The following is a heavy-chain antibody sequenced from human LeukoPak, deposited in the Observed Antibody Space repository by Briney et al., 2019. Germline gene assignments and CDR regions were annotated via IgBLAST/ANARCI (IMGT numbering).Heavy chain of an antibody. CDR2: INHSGST. CDR1: GGSFSGYC. Sequence: SETLSLTCAVYGGSFSGYCWSWIRQPPGKGLEWIGEINHSGSTNYNPSLKSRVTISVDTSKNQFSLKLSSVTAADTAVYYCARAEFLNYYDSSGYYWFDPWGQGTLVTVSS. D-gene: IGHD3-22*01. J-gene: IGHJ5*02. V-gene: IGHV4-34*01. CDR3: ARAEFLNYYDSSGYYWFDP.